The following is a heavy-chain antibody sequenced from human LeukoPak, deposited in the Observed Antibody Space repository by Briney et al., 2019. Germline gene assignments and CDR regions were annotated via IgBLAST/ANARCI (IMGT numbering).Heavy chain of an antibody. CDR2: IDPSDSYT. V-gene: IGHV5-10-1*01. Sequence: GESLKISCKGSGYSFTSYWITWVRQMPGKGLEWMGRIDPSDSYTNYSPSFQGHVTISADKSIGTAYLQWSSLKASDTAMYYCASDRSSKWYFDYWGPGTLVTVSS. CDR1: GYSFTSYW. J-gene: IGHJ4*02. D-gene: IGHD2-15*01. CDR3: ASDRSSKWYFDY.